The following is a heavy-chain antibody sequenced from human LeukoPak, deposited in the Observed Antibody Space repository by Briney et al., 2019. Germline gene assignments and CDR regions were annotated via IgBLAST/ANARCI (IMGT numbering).Heavy chain of an antibody. CDR1: GFTFVEYW. CDR3: ARVWSCSGSFFTSDYYYYMDV. Sequence: GGSLRLSCAASGFTFVEYWMTWVRQAPGKGLEWVADVKRDGSEQYYVGAVKGRFTISRNNAKNSLFLQMTSLRAEDTAVYYCARVWSCSGSFFTSDYYYYMDVWGKGTTVTVSS. D-gene: IGHD3-10*02. J-gene: IGHJ6*03. CDR2: VKRDGSEQ. V-gene: IGHV3-7*01.